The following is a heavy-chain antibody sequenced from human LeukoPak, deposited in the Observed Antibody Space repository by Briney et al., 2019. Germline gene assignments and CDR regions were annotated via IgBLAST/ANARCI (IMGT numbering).Heavy chain of an antibody. J-gene: IGHJ4*02. Sequence: AGGSLRLSCAASGFTFDDYAMHWVRQPPGKGLEWVSGISWNSGTIGYADSVKGRFTISRDNAKNSLYLQMNSLRAEDTALYYCAKAEGALIAAVGPLDYWGQGTLVSVSS. CDR2: ISWNSGTI. D-gene: IGHD6-13*01. V-gene: IGHV3-9*01. CDR3: AKAEGALIAAVGPLDY. CDR1: GFTFDDYA.